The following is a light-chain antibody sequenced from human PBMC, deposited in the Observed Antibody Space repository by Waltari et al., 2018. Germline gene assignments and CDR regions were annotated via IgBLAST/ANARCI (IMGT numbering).Light chain of an antibody. CDR3: QSYDTKVGVV. J-gene: IGLJ2*01. Sequence: SVLTQPPSVSGAPGQRVTISCTGSWSNIGAGSDVHWYQQLPGKAPTLLVYGVNTRPPGVPDRFFGSKSGTSASLAIPGLQPEDEADYYCQSYDTKVGVVFGGGSKLTVL. V-gene: IGLV1-40*01. CDR2: GVN. CDR1: WSNIGAGSD.